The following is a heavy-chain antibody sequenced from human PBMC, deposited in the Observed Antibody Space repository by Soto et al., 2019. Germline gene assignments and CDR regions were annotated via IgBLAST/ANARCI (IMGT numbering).Heavy chain of an antibody. D-gene: IGHD3-16*01. CDR1: GYIFVNYG. Sequence: QVQLVQSGDEVKKPGASVKVSCKASGYIFVNYGIAWVRQAPGQGLEWMGWLSPYTGNTHSATKVQGRLTMTTDTSTSKAYMDLGSLTSDDTAVYYCVMVDNYVTPTPQDVWGQGTTVTVSS. J-gene: IGHJ6*02. CDR3: VMVDNYVTPTPQDV. CDR2: LSPYTGNT. V-gene: IGHV1-18*01.